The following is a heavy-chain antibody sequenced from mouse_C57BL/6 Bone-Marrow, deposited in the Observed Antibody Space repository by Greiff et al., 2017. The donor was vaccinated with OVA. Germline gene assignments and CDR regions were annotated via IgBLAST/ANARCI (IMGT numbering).Heavy chain of an antibody. Sequence: QVQLQQSGPELVKPGASVKISCKASGYAFSSSWMNWVKQRPGKGLEWIGRIYPGDGDTNYNGKFKGKATLTADKSSSTAYKQRSSLTSEDSAVYFCARIRYGYYYAMDYWGQGTSVTVSS. CDR2: IYPGDGDT. CDR3: ARIRYGYYYAMDY. D-gene: IGHD1-1*01. J-gene: IGHJ4*01. V-gene: IGHV1-82*01. CDR1: GYAFSSSW.